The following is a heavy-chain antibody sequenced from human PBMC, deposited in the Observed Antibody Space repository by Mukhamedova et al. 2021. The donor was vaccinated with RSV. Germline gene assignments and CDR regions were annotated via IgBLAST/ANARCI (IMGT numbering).Heavy chain of an antibody. D-gene: IGHD6-19*01. V-gene: IGHV5-51*01. CDR2: IHPRDSDT. Sequence: MGIIHPRDSDTRYSPSFQGQVTISADKSTSTAYLQWSSLKASDTAMYYCARSQYSSGWYGCLYYFEDWGQGTLVTVSS. CDR3: ARSQYSSGWYGCLYYFED. J-gene: IGHJ4*02.